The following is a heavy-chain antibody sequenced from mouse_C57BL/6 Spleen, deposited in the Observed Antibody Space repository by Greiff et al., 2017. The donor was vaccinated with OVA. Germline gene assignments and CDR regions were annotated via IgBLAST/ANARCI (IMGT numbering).Heavy chain of an antibody. J-gene: IGHJ4*01. D-gene: IGHD4-1*01. CDR3: ARWDGTGAMDD. CDR2: IDPSDSET. Sequence: QVQLKQPGAELVRPGSSVKLSCKASGYTFTSYWMHWVKQRPIQGLEWIGNIDPSDSETHYNQKFKDKATLTVDKSSSTAYMQRSSLTSEDSAVYNCARWDGTGAMDDWGQGTSVTVSS. V-gene: IGHV1-52*01. CDR1: GYTFTSYW.